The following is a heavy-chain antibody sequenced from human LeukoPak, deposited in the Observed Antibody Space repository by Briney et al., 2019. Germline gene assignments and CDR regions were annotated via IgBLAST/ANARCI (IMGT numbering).Heavy chain of an antibody. CDR1: GGSISSGSYY. CDR2: IYTSGST. CDR3: ARGTFRARSDYYYMDV. D-gene: IGHD2-21*01. Sequence: SETLSLTCTVSGGSISSGSYYWSWIRQPAGKGLEWIGRIYTSGSTNYNPSLKSRVTISVDTSKNQFSLKLSSVTAADTAVYYCARGTFRARSDYYYMDVWGKGTTVTISS. J-gene: IGHJ6*03. V-gene: IGHV4-61*02.